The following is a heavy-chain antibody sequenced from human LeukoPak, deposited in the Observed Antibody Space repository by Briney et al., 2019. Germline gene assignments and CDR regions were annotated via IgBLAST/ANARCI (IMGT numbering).Heavy chain of an antibody. CDR3: ARGPHIAAAGTGPQTY. CDR1: GYTFTGYY. Sequence: GASVKLSCNTSGYTFTGYYLHWVRQAPGQGLEWMGWINPNSGATDYAQRFQGRVTMTRDTSISTAYMELNSLTSDDTAVYFCARGPHIAAAGTGPQTYWGQGTLVTVSS. CDR2: INPNSGAT. V-gene: IGHV1-2*02. D-gene: IGHD6-13*01. J-gene: IGHJ4*02.